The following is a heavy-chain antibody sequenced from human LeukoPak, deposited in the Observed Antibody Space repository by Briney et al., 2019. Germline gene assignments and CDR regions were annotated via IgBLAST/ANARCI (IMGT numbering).Heavy chain of an antibody. CDR1: GYTFTSYG. Sequence: ASVKVSCKASGYTFTSYGISWVRQAPGQGLEWMGWISAYNGNTNYAQKLQGRVTMTTDTSTSTAYMELRSLRSDDTAVYYCAREHRRLYKLPSYFDYWGQGTLVTVSS. J-gene: IGHJ4*02. CDR3: AREHRRLYKLPSYFDY. D-gene: IGHD2-2*01. V-gene: IGHV1-18*01. CDR2: ISAYNGNT.